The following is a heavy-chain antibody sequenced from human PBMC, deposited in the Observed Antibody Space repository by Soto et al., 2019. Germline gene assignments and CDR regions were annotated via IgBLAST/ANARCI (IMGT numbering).Heavy chain of an antibody. CDR1: GASMIDYY. CDR2: MHSSGNA. Sequence: SETLSVTCTVSGASMIDYYGTWIRQPPGRGLEWIGFMHSSGNANYSSSLKGRATISVDTYNNQFSLILTSVTAADTAVYYCVRSGHTFEKLVWGQGTLVPVSP. J-gene: IGHJ4*02. D-gene: IGHD3-10*01. V-gene: IGHV4-59*01. CDR3: VRSGHTFEKLV.